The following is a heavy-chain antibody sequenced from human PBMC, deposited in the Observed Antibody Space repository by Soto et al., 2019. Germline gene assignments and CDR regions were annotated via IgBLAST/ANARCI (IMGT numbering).Heavy chain of an antibody. J-gene: IGHJ6*02. CDR2: IYYSGST. CDR1: GGSISSGGYY. V-gene: IGHV4-31*03. D-gene: IGHD3-10*01. CDR3: AREATYYYGSGSYSRSPYGMDV. Sequence: QVQLQESGPGLVKPSQTLSLTCTVSGGSISSGGYYWSWIRQHPGKGLEWIGYIYYSGSTYYNPSLKSRVTISVDTSKNQFSLKLSSVTAADTAVYYCAREATYYYGSGSYSRSPYGMDVWGQGTTVTVSS.